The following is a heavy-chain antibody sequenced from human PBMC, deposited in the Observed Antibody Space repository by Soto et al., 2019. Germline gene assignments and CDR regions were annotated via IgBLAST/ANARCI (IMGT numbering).Heavy chain of an antibody. CDR2: INPILSMS. CDR1: GDTFTFYS. D-gene: IGHD3-10*01. CDR3: ASSYGSGYRAFDY. Sequence: QVQLVQSGAEVKRPGSSVKVSCKASGDTFTFYSINWVRQAPGLGLEWMGRINPILSMSNYAQRFQGRVTMTADKSTSTAYMELSSLRSEDTAIYYCASSYGSGYRAFDYCCQGALVTVSS. V-gene: IGHV1-69*02. J-gene: IGHJ4*02.